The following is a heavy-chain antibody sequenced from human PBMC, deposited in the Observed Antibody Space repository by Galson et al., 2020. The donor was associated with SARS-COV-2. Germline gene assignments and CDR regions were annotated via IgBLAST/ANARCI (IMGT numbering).Heavy chain of an antibody. V-gene: IGHV4-59*11. CDR3: ARDGSSSWLGGGWFDP. D-gene: IGHD6-13*01. Sequence: SETLSLTCTVSGGSISSHYWSWIRQPPGKGLEWIGYIYYSGSTNYNPSLKSRVTISVDTSKNQFSLKLSSVTAADTAVYYCARDGSSSWLGGGWFDPWGQGTLGTGSS. CDR1: GGSISSHY. J-gene: IGHJ5*02. CDR2: IYYSGST.